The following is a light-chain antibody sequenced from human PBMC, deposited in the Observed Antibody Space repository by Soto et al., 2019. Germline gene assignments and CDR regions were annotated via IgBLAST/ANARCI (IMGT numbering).Light chain of an antibody. Sequence: QSALTQPASVSGSPGQSITISCTGTSSDVGAHNFVSWYQQHPGKAPKLIFYEVSNRPPGLSDRFSGSKSGTTASLTISGLQAEDEADYYCNSYASVNSPVLFGGGTKLTVL. V-gene: IGLV2-14*01. CDR1: SSDVGAHNF. CDR3: NSYASVNSPVL. CDR2: EVS. J-gene: IGLJ2*01.